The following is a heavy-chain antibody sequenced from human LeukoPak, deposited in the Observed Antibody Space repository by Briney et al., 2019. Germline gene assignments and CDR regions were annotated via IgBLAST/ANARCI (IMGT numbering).Heavy chain of an antibody. D-gene: IGHD1-26*01. Sequence: PGGSLRLSCAASGFIVSGDFMSWVRQAPGKGLEWVSVSYSDGSTYYADSVKGRFTISRDNSKNTLDLQMTGLRAEDTAVYYCARERGRGRASPWFDYWGQGTLVTVSS. V-gene: IGHV3-66*01. CDR1: GFIVSGDF. CDR3: ARERGRGRASPWFDY. CDR2: SYSDGST. J-gene: IGHJ4*01.